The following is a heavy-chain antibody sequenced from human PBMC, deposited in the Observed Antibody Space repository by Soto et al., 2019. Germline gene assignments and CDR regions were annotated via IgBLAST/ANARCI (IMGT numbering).Heavy chain of an antibody. CDR2: IIPIFGTA. V-gene: IGHV1-69*14. D-gene: IGHD3-22*01. CDR3: ARVGDSSGYYYRNWFDL. Sequence: QVQLVQSGAEVKKPGSSVKVSCKASGGTFSSYAISWVRQAPGQGLEWMGGIIPIFGTANYAQKFQGRVTITADKSTSTASMELSSLRSEDTAVYYCARVGDSSGYYYRNWFDLWGQGTLVTVSS. J-gene: IGHJ5*02. CDR1: GGTFSSYA.